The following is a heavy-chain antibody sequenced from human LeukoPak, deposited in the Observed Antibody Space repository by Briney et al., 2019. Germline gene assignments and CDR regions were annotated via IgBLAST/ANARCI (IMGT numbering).Heavy chain of an antibody. Sequence: HGESLKISCKGSGYSFTSYWIGWVRQMPGKGLEWMGIIYPGDSDTRYSPSFQGQVTISADKSISTAYLQWSSLKASDTAMYYCARPAYYDFWSGYYAVYWGQGTLVTVSS. V-gene: IGHV5-51*01. J-gene: IGHJ4*02. CDR3: ARPAYYDFWSGYYAVY. CDR2: IYPGDSDT. D-gene: IGHD3-3*01. CDR1: GYSFTSYW.